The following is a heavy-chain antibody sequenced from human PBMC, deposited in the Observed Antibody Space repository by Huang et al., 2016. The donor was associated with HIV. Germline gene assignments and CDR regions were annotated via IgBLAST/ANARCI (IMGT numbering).Heavy chain of an antibody. Sequence: QVQLVESGGGVVQPGGSLRLSCAASGFSFSSYGMHWVRQAPDKGVEWVEFIRYDGGNKFYADSVKGRFSISRDNSKDTLYLQMNSLTTDDTAVYYCARGRSDWNPADYWGQGTLVTVSS. J-gene: IGHJ4*02. V-gene: IGHV3-30*02. CDR3: ARGRSDWNPADY. CDR1: GFSFSSYG. D-gene: IGHD1-1*01. CDR2: IRYDGGNK.